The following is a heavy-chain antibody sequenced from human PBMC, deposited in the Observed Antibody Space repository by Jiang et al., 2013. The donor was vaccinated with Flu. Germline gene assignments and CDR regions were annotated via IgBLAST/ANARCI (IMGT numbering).Heavy chain of an antibody. V-gene: IGHV4-39*07. CDR1: GGSISSSSYY. D-gene: IGHD3-10*01. Sequence: GLVKPSETLSLTCTVSGGSISSSSYYWGWIRQPPGKGLEWIGSIYYSGSTYYNPSLKSRVTISVDTSKNQFSLKLSSVTAADTAVYYCARLSMVRGVIRFDYWGQGTLVTVSS. CDR2: IYYSGST. J-gene: IGHJ4*02. CDR3: ARLSMVRGVIRFDY.